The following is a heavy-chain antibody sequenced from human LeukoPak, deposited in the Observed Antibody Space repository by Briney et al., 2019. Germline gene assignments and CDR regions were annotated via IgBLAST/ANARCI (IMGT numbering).Heavy chain of an antibody. CDR3: AKAYYDILTGYYAPDAFDI. CDR1: GFTFSSYA. Sequence: GGSLRLSCAASGFTFSSYAMSWVRQAPGKGLEWVSAISSSGGSTYYADSVKGRFTISRDNSKNTLYLQMNSLRAEDTAVYYCAKAYYDILTGYYAPDAFDIWGQGTKVTVSS. D-gene: IGHD3-9*01. V-gene: IGHV3-23*01. J-gene: IGHJ3*02. CDR2: ISSSGGST.